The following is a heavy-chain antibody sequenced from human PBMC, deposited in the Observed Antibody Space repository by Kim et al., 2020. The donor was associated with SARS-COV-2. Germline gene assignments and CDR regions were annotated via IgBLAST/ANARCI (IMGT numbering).Heavy chain of an antibody. D-gene: IGHD6-19*01. Sequence: GGSLRLSCAASGFTFSSHWMHWVRQAPGKGLVWVSRINSDGTTTSYGDSVKVRFTISRDNAKNTLYLQMNSLRAEDTAVYYCVRRQFTSGWYYFDYWGQGTLVTVSS. V-gene: IGHV3-74*01. CDR3: VRRQFTSGWYYFDY. CDR1: GFTFSSHW. J-gene: IGHJ4*02. CDR2: INSDGTTT.